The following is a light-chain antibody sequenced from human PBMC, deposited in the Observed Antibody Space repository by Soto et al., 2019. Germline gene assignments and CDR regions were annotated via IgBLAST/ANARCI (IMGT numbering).Light chain of an antibody. CDR3: QQYTNWPKT. J-gene: IGKJ1*01. CDR2: DAS. V-gene: IGKV3D-15*01. Sequence: EIVMTQSPATLSVSPGARAPLSCRASQSVSRNLAWYQQKPGQAPRLLIYDASTRATGTPARFSGSGSGTKFTLSISSLQSEDFGVYYCQQYTNWPKTFGQGTKVDIK. CDR1: QSVSRN.